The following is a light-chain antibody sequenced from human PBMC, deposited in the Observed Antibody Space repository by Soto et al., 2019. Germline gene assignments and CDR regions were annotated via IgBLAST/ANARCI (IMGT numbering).Light chain of an antibody. V-gene: IGKV3-11*01. CDR1: QSVSSQ. CDR2: DAS. J-gene: IGKJ1*01. CDR3: QQYYSTPRT. Sequence: EIVLTQSPATLSLSPGERATLSCRASQSVSSQLAWYQQKPGQAPRLLIYDASNRATGIPARFSGTGSGTDFTLTISSLQAEDVAVYYCQQYYSTPRTFGQGTKVDIK.